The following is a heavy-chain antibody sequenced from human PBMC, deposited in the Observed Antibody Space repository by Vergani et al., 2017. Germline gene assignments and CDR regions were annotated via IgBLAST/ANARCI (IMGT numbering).Heavy chain of an antibody. D-gene: IGHD1-26*01. J-gene: IGHJ4*02. CDR3: AKAPGCGSYGGVCWAFDY. CDR1: GFTFSSYG. CDR2: ISYDGSNK. Sequence: QVQLVESGGGVVQPGRSLRLSCAASGFTFSSYGMHWVRQAPGKGLEWVAVISYDGSNKYYADSVKGRFTISRDNSKSTLYLQLNILRAEDTAVYYCAKAPGCGSYGGVCWAFDYWGQGTLVTVSS. V-gene: IGHV3-30*18.